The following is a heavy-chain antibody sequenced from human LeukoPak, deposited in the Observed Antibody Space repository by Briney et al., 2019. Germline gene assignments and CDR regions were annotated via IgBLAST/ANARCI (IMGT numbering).Heavy chain of an antibody. D-gene: IGHD2-15*01. CDR1: GYTFNNYA. CDR2: INGDNGNT. J-gene: IGHJ5*02. Sequence: GASVKVSCKTSGYTFNNYAMHWVRQAPGQRLEWMGCINGDNGNTQYSQKFQGRVTFTRDTSASTAYMELSSLRSEDTAVYYCAKSSVLLPRYFWFDPWGQGTLVTVSS. CDR3: AKSSVLLPRYFWFDP. V-gene: IGHV1-3*01.